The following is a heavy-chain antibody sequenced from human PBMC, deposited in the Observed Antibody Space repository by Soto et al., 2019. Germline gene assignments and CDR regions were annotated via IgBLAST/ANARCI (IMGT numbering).Heavy chain of an antibody. CDR3: AKGVRTRSSSYYFDY. D-gene: IGHD6-6*01. CDR2: ISYDGSNK. J-gene: IGHJ4*02. V-gene: IGHV3-30*18. CDR1: GFTFSSYG. Sequence: GGSLRLSCAASGFTFSSYGMHWVRQAPGKGLEWVAVISYDGSNKYYADSVKGRFTISRDNSKNTLYLQMNSLRAEDTAVYYCAKGVRTRSSSYYFDYWGQGTLVIFSS.